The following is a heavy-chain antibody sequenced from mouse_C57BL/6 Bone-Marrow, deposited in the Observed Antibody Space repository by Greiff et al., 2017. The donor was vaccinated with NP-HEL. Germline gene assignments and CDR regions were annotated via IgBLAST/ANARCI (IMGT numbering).Heavy chain of an antibody. CDR2: INPNYGTT. Sequence: VQLQQSGPELVKPGASVKISCKASGYSFTDYNMNWVKQSNGKSLEWIGVINPNYGTTSYNQKFKGKATLTVDQSSSTAYMQLNSLTSEDSAVYYWAVRQLRLRRKDAMDYWGQGTSVTVSS. D-gene: IGHD3-2*02. CDR1: GYSFTDYN. CDR3: AVRQLRLRRKDAMDY. V-gene: IGHV1-39*01. J-gene: IGHJ4*01.